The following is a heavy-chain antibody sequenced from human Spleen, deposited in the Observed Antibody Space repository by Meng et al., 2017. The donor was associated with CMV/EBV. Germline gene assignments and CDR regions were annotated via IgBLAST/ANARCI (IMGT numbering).Heavy chain of an antibody. CDR2: VYHSGSN. CDR1: SSTW. J-gene: IGHJ4*02. Sequence: SSTWWTWVHQVPEKGLAWVGEVYHSGSNNNNPTLKSRVTISVDKFKNQFSLKLGSVTAADTAVYYCARIERRRILKYCGSDCSTTDYWGQGTLVTVSS. D-gene: IGHD2-21*02. CDR3: ARIERRRILKYCGSDCSTTDY. V-gene: IGHV4-4*02.